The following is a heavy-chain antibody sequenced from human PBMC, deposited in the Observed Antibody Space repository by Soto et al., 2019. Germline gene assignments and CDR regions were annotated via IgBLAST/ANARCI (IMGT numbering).Heavy chain of an antibody. CDR3: VTRSRGLQSSPPRLDS. Sequence: ASVKVSCKASGYTFTGYYMHWVRQAPGQGLEWMGWINPNSGGTNYAQKFQGWVTMTRDTSISTAYMELSRLRSDDTAVYYCVTRSRGLQSSPPRLDSWGQGTLVTVSS. D-gene: IGHD4-4*01. J-gene: IGHJ4*02. CDR2: INPNSGGT. V-gene: IGHV1-2*04. CDR1: GYTFTGYY.